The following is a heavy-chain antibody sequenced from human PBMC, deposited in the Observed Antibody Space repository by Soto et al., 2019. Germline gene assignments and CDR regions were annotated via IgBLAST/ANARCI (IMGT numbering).Heavy chain of an antibody. J-gene: IGHJ4*02. CDR3: AREEYYYGSGAFVDY. CDR1: GYTFTSYG. V-gene: IGHV1-18*01. D-gene: IGHD3-10*01. CDR2: ISAYNGNT. Sequence: ASVKVSCKASGYTFTSYGISWVRQAPGQGLEWMGWISAYNGNTNYAQKLQGRVTMTTDTSTSTAYMELRSLRSEDTAVYYCAREEYYYGSGAFVDYWGQGTLVTVYS.